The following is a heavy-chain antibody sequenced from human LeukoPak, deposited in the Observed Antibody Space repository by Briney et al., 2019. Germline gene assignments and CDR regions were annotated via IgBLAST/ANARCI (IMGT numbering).Heavy chain of an antibody. V-gene: IGHV4-61*05. J-gene: IGHJ6*02. CDR1: GGSISGSSYY. CDR3: ARSIPSSYYGMDV. Sequence: SETLSLTCTVSGGSISGSSYYWGWIRQPPAKGLEWIGYIYYNGNTYYNPSLESRVTISLDTSKNQFSLKLNSVTAADTAVYYCARSIPSSYYGMDVWGQGTTVTVSS. CDR2: IYYNGNT. D-gene: IGHD3-3*02.